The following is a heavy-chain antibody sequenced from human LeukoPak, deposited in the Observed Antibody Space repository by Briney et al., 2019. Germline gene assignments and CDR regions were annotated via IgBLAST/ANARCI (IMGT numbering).Heavy chain of an antibody. D-gene: IGHD2-15*01. CDR3: AKDRWRESPRAAHFDY. CDR2: ISWNSGTI. CDR1: GFTLDVYA. V-gene: IGHV3-9*01. J-gene: IGHJ4*02. Sequence: PGGSLRLSCAASGFTLDVYAMHWVRQAPGKGLEWVSGISWNSGTIGYADSVRGRFTISRDNAKNSLYLQMNSLRAEDTALYYCAKDRWRESPRAAHFDYWGQGTLVTVSS.